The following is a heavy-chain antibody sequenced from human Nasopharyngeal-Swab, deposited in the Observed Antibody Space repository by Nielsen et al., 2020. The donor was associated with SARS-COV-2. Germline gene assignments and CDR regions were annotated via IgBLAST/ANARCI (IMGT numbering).Heavy chain of an antibody. D-gene: IGHD2-15*01. CDR1: GFTFSDSA. CDR3: TRCGGGCYSGRDY. Sequence: GESLKTSCAASGFTFSDSAIHCVRQASGKGLEWVGRVRSKGNNYATAYSASVKGRFIIFRDDPTNTAYLQMNSLKTEDTAVYYCTRCGGGCYSGRDYWGQGTLVTVSS. CDR2: VRSKGNNYAT. V-gene: IGHV3-73*01. J-gene: IGHJ4*02.